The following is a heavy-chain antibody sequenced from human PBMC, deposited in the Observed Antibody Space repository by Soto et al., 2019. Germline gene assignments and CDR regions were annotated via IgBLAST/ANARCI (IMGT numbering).Heavy chain of an antibody. CDR1: GFTFSNAW. V-gene: IGHV3-15*01. Sequence: EVQLVESGGGLVKPGGSLRLSCEASGFTFSNAWMNWVRQGPGKGLEWLGRIKSKVDGGAADYVAATKGRFSISRDDLKNMLYLQMNSLKPDDTAVYYCTTLSNLYYDGMDVWGQGTTVTVS. CDR2: IKSKVDGGAA. J-gene: IGHJ6*02. CDR3: TTLSNLYYDGMDV.